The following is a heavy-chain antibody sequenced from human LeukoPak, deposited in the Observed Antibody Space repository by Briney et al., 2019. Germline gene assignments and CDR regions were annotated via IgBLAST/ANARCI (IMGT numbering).Heavy chain of an antibody. CDR2: IYHSGST. CDR1: GYSISSGYY. CDR3: ARTGAAAGTSS. D-gene: IGHD6-13*01. V-gene: IGHV4-38-2*01. J-gene: IGHJ5*02. Sequence: SETLSLTCAVSGYSISSGYYWGWIRQPPGKGLEWIGSIYHSGSTYYNPSLKSRVTISADTSKNQFSLKLSSVTAADTAIYYCARTGAAAGTSSWGQGTLVTVSS.